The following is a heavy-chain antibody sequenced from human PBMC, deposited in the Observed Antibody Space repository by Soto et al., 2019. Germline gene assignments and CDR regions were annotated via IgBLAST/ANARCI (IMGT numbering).Heavy chain of an antibody. CDR3: ARVEDCSGGSCYSKFDY. J-gene: IGHJ4*02. D-gene: IGHD2-15*01. V-gene: IGHV4-59*12. CDR1: GGSISSYY. Sequence: PSETLSLTCTVSGGSISSYYWSWIRQPPGKGLEWIGYIYYSGSTNYNPSLKSRVTISVDTSKNQFSLKLSSVTAADTAVYYCARVEDCSGGSCYSKFDYWGQGTLVTVSS. CDR2: IYYSGST.